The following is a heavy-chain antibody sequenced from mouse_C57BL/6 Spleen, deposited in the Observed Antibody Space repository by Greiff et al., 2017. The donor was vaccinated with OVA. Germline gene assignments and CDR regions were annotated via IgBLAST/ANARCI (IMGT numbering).Heavy chain of an antibody. CDR2: IDPANGNT. CDR3: AHDATY. Sequence: EVQRVESVAELVRPGASVKLSCTASGFTIKNTYMHWVKQRPEQGLEWIGRIDPANGNTKYAPKFQGKATITADTSSNTAYLQLSSLTSEDTAIYYCAHDATYWGQGTSVTVSS. CDR1: GFTIKNTY. J-gene: IGHJ4*01. V-gene: IGHV14-3*01. D-gene: IGHD2-3*01.